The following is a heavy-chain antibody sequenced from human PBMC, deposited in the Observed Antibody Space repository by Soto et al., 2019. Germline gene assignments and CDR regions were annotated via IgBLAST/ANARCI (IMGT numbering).Heavy chain of an antibody. J-gene: IGHJ6*03. D-gene: IGHD2-15*01. Sequence: GSLRLSCAASGFTVSSNYLSWVRQAPGKGLEWVSVIYSGGSTYYADSVKGRFTISRDNSKNTLYLQMNSLRAEDTAVYYCAKEGGYCSGGSCYSLNYYYYYYMDVWGKGTTVTVSS. CDR3: AKEGGYCSGGSCYSLNYYYYYYMDV. CDR1: GFTVSSNY. CDR2: IYSGGST. V-gene: IGHV3-53*01.